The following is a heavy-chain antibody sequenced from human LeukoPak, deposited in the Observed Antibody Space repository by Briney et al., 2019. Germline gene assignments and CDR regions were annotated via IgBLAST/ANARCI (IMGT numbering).Heavy chain of an antibody. CDR3: ARDPGYYDSSGYFDY. CDR1: GFTFSTYS. CDR2: ISTDSSTI. Sequence: GGSLGLSCAASGFTFSTYSMNWVRQAPGKGLEWVSYISTDSSTIYYADSVKGRFTISRDNAKNSLYLQMNSLRAEDTAVYYCARDPGYYDSSGYFDYWGQGTLVTVSS. D-gene: IGHD3-22*01. J-gene: IGHJ4*02. V-gene: IGHV3-48*01.